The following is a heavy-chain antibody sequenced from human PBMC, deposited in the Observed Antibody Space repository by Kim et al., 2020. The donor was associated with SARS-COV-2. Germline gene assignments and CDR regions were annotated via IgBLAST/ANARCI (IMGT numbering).Heavy chain of an antibody. Sequence: SGPTLVKPTQTLTLTCTFSGFSLSTRGMCVSWIRQPPGKALEWLARIDWDDDKYYNTSLKTRLTISKDTSKNQVVLTMTNMDPVDTAPYYCARIRGSGTTRSQSYPYYMDIWGKGTTVTVSS. J-gene: IGHJ6*03. CDR3: ARIRGSGTTRSQSYPYYMDI. V-gene: IGHV2-70*11. CDR1: GFSLSTRGMC. CDR2: IDWDDDK. D-gene: IGHD1-7*01.